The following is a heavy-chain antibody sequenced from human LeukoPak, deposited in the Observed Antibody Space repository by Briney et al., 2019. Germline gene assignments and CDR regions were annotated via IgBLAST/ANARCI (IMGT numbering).Heavy chain of an antibody. CDR3: AGGPMVRGVMRTYFDY. CDR1: GFTFSSYA. J-gene: IGHJ4*02. Sequence: PGGSLRLSCAVSGFTFSSYAMSWVRQAPGKGLEWVSAISGSGGSTYYADSVKGRFTISRDNSKNTLYLQMNSLRAEDTAVYYCAGGPMVRGVMRTYFDYWGQGTLVTVSS. D-gene: IGHD3-10*01. V-gene: IGHV3-23*01. CDR2: ISGSGGST.